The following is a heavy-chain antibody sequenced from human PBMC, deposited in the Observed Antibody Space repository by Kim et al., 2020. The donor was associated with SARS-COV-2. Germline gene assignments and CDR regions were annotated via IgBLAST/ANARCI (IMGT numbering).Heavy chain of an antibody. J-gene: IGHJ4*02. D-gene: IGHD3-10*01. Sequence: QKFQVRVTMTEDTSTDTAYMELSSLRSEDTAVYYCATPWAIVRWFGELDYWGQGTLVTVSS. V-gene: IGHV1-24*01. CDR3: ATPWAIVRWFGELDY.